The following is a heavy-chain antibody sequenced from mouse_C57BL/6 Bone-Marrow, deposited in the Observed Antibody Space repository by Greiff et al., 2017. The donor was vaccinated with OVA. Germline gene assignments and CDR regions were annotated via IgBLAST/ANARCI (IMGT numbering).Heavy chain of an antibody. CDR1: GYTFTSYW. J-gene: IGHJ2*01. CDR2: IYPGNSDT. V-gene: IGHV1-5*01. CDR3: TRGGKKLGHFDY. Sequence: VHVKQSGTVLARPGASVKMSCKTSGYTFTSYWMHWVKQRPGQGLEWIGAIYPGNSDTSYNQKFKGKAKLTAVTSASTAYMELSSLTNEDSAVYYCTRGGKKLGHFDYWGQGTTLTVSS. D-gene: IGHD4-1*01.